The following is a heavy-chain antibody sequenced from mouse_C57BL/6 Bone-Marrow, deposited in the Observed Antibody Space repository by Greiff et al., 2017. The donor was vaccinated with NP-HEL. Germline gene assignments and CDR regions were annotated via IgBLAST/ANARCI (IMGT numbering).Heavy chain of an antibody. Sequence: EVQLQQSGPGLVKPSQSLSLTCSVTGYSITSGYYWNWIRQFPGNKLEWMGYISYDGSNNYNPSLKNRISITRDTSKNQFFLKLNSVTTEDTATYYCARDWAYYSIYYAMDYWGQGTSVTVSS. J-gene: IGHJ4*01. CDR1: GYSITSGYY. CDR2: ISYDGSN. D-gene: IGHD2-5*01. CDR3: ARDWAYYSIYYAMDY. V-gene: IGHV3-6*01.